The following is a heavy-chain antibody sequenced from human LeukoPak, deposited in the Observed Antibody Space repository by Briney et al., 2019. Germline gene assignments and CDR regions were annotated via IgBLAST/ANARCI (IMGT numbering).Heavy chain of an antibody. Sequence: PGGSLRLSCAASGFTFSSYWMSWVRQAPGKGLEWVAVISFDGTNKYYGDSVKGRFTISRDNSKNTLYLQMNRLRDEDTAVYYCAKDRTPHYYESSGYLPPFEYWGQGTLVTVSS. D-gene: IGHD3-22*01. CDR1: GFTFSSYW. V-gene: IGHV3-30*18. CDR3: AKDRTPHYYESSGYLPPFEY. J-gene: IGHJ4*02. CDR2: ISFDGTNK.